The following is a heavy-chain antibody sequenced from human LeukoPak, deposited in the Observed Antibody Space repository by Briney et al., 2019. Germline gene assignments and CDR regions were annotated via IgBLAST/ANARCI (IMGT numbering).Heavy chain of an antibody. CDR3: ARVPIAASDY. J-gene: IGHJ4*02. D-gene: IGHD6-6*01. CDR2: INHSGST. CDR1: GGSFSGYY. Sequence: PSETLSLTCAVYGGSFSGYYWSWIRQPPGKGLEWIGEINHSGSTNYNPSLKSRVTISVDTSKNQFSLKLSSVTAADTAVYYCARVPIAASDYWGQGTLVTASS. V-gene: IGHV4-34*01.